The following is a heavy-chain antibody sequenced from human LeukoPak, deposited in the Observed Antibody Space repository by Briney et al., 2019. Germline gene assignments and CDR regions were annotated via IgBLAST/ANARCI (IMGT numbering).Heavy chain of an antibody. J-gene: IGHJ2*01. D-gene: IGHD4-23*01. CDR1: GGSISSSNW. CDR2: IYHSGST. CDR3: ASQIYGGNSYWYFDL. Sequence: TSETLSLTCAVSGGSISSSNWWSWVRQPPGKGLEWIGEIYHSGSTNYNPSLKSRVTISVDKSKNQFSLKLSSVTAADTAVYYCASQIYGGNSYWYFDLWGRGTLVTVSS. V-gene: IGHV4-4*02.